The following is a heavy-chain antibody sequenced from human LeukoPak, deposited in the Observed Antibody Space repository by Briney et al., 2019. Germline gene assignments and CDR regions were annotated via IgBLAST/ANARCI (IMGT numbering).Heavy chain of an antibody. J-gene: IGHJ4*02. V-gene: IGHV3-11*04. CDR1: GFTFSDYY. CDR2: ISSSGATM. CDR3: ARVKGSYATDY. D-gene: IGHD3-16*01. Sequence: PGGSLRLSCAASGFTFSDYYMSWMRQAPGKGLEWVSYISSSGATMSYGDSVKGRFTISRDNAKNSLYLQMSSLRAEDAAVYYCARVKGSYATDYWGQGALVTVSS.